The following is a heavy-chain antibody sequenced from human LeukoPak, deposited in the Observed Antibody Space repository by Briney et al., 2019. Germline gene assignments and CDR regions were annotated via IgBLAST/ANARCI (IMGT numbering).Heavy chain of an antibody. CDR3: ARIPRRVAAAGPKYFDY. Sequence: GGSLRLSCAASGFTFRSYAKSWVRQAPGKGLEWVSTLGGSDSTIYYADSVKGRFTISRDNAKNSLYLQMNSLRDEDTAVYYCARIPRRVAAAGPKYFDYWGQGTLVTVSS. CDR1: GFTFRSYA. J-gene: IGHJ4*02. D-gene: IGHD6-13*01. CDR2: LGGSDSTI. V-gene: IGHV3-48*02.